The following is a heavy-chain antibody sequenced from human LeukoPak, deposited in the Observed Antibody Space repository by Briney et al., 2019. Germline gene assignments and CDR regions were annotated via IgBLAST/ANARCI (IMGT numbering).Heavy chain of an antibody. CDR2: IYHSGST. CDR3: ARQEYCGGGSCYTWFAP. J-gene: IGHJ5*02. CDR1: GGSISSSNW. Sequence: SGTLSLTCAVSGGSISSSNWWSWVRQPPGKGLEWIGEIYHSGSTNYNPSLKSRVTISVDKSKNQFSLKLSSVTAADTAVYYCARQEYCGGGSCYTWFAPGGQGPLVTVSS. V-gene: IGHV4-4*02. D-gene: IGHD2-15*01.